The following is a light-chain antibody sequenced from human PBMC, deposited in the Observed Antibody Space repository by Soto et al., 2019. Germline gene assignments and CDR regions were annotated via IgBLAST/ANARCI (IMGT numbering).Light chain of an antibody. J-gene: IGKJ1*01. CDR2: AAS. Sequence: AIRMTQSPSSFSASTGDRGTITCRASQGISSYLALYQQKPGKAPKLLIYAASTLQSGDPSRFSGSGSGTDFTLTISCLQSEDFATYYCQQYYSYPPTFGQGTKVEI. V-gene: IGKV1-8*01. CDR3: QQYYSYPPT. CDR1: QGISSY.